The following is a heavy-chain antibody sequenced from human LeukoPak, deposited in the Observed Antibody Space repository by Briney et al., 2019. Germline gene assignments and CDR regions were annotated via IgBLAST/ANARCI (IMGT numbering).Heavy chain of an antibody. Sequence: SVKVSCKTSGGTFSSYAISWVRQAPGQGLEWMGRIIPIFGTANYAQKFQGRVTITTDESTSTAYMELSSLRSEDTAVYYCARSDSSGYYYYFDYWGQGTLVTVSS. V-gene: IGHV1-69*05. CDR1: GGTFSSYA. CDR3: ARSDSSGYYYYFDY. CDR2: IIPIFGTA. D-gene: IGHD3-22*01. J-gene: IGHJ4*02.